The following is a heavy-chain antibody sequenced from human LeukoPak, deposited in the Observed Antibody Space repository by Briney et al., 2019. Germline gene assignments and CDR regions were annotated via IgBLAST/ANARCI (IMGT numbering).Heavy chain of an antibody. J-gene: IGHJ2*01. Sequence: PSETLSLTCTVSGGSISSYYWSWIRQPPGKGLEWIGYIYYSGSTNYNPSLKSRVTISVDTSKNQFSLKLSSVTAADTAVYYCVRDLPYYDSSGYYYSYFDLWGRGTLVTVSS. D-gene: IGHD3-22*01. CDR2: IYYSGST. CDR1: GGSISSYY. V-gene: IGHV4-59*01. CDR3: VRDLPYYDSSGYYYSYFDL.